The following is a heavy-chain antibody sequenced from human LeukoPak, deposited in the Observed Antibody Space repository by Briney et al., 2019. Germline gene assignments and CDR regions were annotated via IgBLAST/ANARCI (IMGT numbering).Heavy chain of an antibody. CDR1: GFTVGSNY. D-gene: IGHD3-22*01. Sequence: GGSLRLSCAASGFTVGSNYMSWVRQAPGKGLEWVSVIYSGGSTYYADSVKGRFTISRDNSKNTLYLQMNSLRAEDTAVYYCAREVLYYDSSGYYPDAFDIWGQGTMVTVSS. J-gene: IGHJ3*02. CDR2: IYSGGST. V-gene: IGHV3-53*01. CDR3: AREVLYYDSSGYYPDAFDI.